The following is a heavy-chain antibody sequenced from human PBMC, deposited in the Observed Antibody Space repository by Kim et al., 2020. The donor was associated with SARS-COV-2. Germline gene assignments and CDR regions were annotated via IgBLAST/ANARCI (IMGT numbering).Heavy chain of an antibody. CDR3: ARGVTQGRSEVGIAAAGTYYYYYGMDV. Sequence: SETLSLTCAVYGGSFSGYYWSWIRQPPGKGLEWIGEINHSGSTNYNPSLKSRVTISVDTSKNQFSLKLSSVTAADTAVYYCARGVTQGRSEVGIAAAGTYYYYYGMDVGGQGTTVTVSS. J-gene: IGHJ6*02. CDR2: INHSGST. D-gene: IGHD6-13*01. V-gene: IGHV4-34*01. CDR1: GGSFSGYY.